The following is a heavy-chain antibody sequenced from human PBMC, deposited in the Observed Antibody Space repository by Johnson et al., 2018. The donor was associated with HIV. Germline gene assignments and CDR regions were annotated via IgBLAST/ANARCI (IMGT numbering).Heavy chain of an antibody. V-gene: IGHV3-13*01. CDR3: ARGGSSGWSGFLAFDI. CDR1: GFTFSDYY. Sequence: VQLVESGGGLVKPGGSLRLSCAASGFTFSDYYMSWIRQAPGKGLEWVSVIGTAGDTFYPGSVKGRFTISRENPKNSLYLQMNSLRAGDTAIYYCARGGSSGWSGFLAFDIWGQGTMVTVSS. J-gene: IGHJ3*02. CDR2: IGTAGDT. D-gene: IGHD6-19*01.